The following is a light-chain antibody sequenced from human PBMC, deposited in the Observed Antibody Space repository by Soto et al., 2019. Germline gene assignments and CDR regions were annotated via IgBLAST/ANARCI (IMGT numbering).Light chain of an antibody. Sequence: EIVLTQSPGTLSLSPGERGTLSCRASQRFGSSNLAWYQQKPGQAPRLLIYSTSSRATGIPDRFSGSGSGTDFTLTISSLEPEDFAVYYCQQGGNWPLTFGQGTRLEIK. V-gene: IGKV3D-20*02. CDR1: QRFGSSN. CDR3: QQGGNWPLT. J-gene: IGKJ5*01. CDR2: STS.